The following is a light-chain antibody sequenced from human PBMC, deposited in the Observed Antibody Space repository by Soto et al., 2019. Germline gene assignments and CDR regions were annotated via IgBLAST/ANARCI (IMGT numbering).Light chain of an antibody. CDR3: AAWDDSLSAVV. V-gene: IGLV1-47*01. Sequence: QSVLTQPPSASGTPGQRVTISWSGSSANIGTNYVYWYQQLPGTAPKLLIYRNDQRPSGVPDRFSGSKSGTSASLAISGLRSEDEAAYYCAAWDDSLSAVVFGGGTKLTVL. J-gene: IGLJ2*01. CDR1: SANIGTNY. CDR2: RND.